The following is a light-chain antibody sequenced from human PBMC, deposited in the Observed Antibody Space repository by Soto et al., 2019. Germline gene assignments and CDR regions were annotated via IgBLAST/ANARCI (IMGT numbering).Light chain of an antibody. CDR1: HTIDSY. Sequence: DIKMTQSPSSLSASVGDRLTITCRASHTIDSYLTWYQQKPGKAPKLLIYAASNLQSGVPSRFSGSGSGTDFTVTISSLQPEDFATYYCQQTYSVPGTFGGGTKVDI. V-gene: IGKV1-39*01. CDR3: QQTYSVPGT. CDR2: AAS. J-gene: IGKJ4*01.